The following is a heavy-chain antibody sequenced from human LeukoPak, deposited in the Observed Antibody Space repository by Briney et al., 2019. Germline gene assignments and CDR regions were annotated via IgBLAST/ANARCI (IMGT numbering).Heavy chain of an antibody. CDR3: ARAPSEIGSNYPEYFRH. D-gene: IGHD4-11*01. CDR2: IKSDGST. J-gene: IGHJ1*01. CDR1: GFTVSTYW. V-gene: IGHV3-74*01. Sequence: GGSLRLSCAASGFTVSTYWMRWVRQAPGKGLVWVSRIKSDGSTNYADSVKGRFTISRDNAKNTVSLKMSSLTPEDTGVYYCARAPSEIGSNYPEYFRHCGQGTLVTVSS.